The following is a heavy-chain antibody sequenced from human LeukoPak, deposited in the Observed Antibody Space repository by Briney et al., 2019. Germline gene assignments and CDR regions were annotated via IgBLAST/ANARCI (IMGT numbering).Heavy chain of an antibody. Sequence: GGSLRLSCAASGFTFSSYEMNWVRQAPGKGLEWVSYISSSGSTIYYADSVKGRFTISRDNAKNSLYLQMNSLRAEDTAVYYCARIPPYSSAYYFDYWGQRTLVTVSS. J-gene: IGHJ4*02. CDR3: ARIPPYSSAYYFDY. D-gene: IGHD6-25*01. CDR2: ISSSGSTI. V-gene: IGHV3-48*03. CDR1: GFTFSSYE.